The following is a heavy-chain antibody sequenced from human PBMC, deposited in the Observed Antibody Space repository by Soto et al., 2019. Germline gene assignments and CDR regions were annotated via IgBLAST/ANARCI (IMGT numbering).Heavy chain of an antibody. CDR3: ARDSEALVPAAPCWFDP. D-gene: IGHD2-2*01. J-gene: IGHJ5*02. CDR2: ISYDGSNK. Sequence: QVQLVESGGGVVQPGRSLRLSCAASGFTFSSYAMHWVRQAPGKRLEWVAVISYDGSNKYYADYVKGRFTISRDNSKNTLYLQMNSLRAEDTAVYYCARDSEALVPAAPCWFDPWGQGTLVTVSS. CDR1: GFTFSSYA. V-gene: IGHV3-30-3*01.